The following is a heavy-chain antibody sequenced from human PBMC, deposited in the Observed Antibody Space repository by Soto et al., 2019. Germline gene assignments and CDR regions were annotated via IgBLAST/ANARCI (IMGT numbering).Heavy chain of an antibody. V-gene: IGHV3-23*01. Sequence: EVQLLESGGGLVQPGGSLRLSCAASGFTFSSYGMTWVRQAPGKGLEWVSFSSATGAGTYYADSVKGRFTISRDNSKTTLYLQMTSLGADDTAVYYCAKDRRAGGNYGFYSDFWGQGALVIVSS. CDR3: AKDRRAGGNYGFYSDF. D-gene: IGHD1-7*01. J-gene: IGHJ4*02. CDR2: SSATGAGT. CDR1: GFTFSSYG.